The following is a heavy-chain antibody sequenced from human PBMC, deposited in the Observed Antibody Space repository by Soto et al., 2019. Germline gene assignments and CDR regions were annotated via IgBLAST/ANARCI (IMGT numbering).Heavy chain of an antibody. D-gene: IGHD3-10*01. V-gene: IGHV3-23*01. Sequence: EVQLLESGGGLVQPGGSLRLSCAASGFTFSSYAMSWVRQAPGKGLEWVSAISGSGGSTYYADSVKGRFTISRDNSKNTLLVKSNSRGAENRALFYCATLGTGSANYYNCGLDVWGQGTRVTVSS. CDR3: ATLGTGSANYYNCGLDV. CDR1: GFTFSSYA. CDR2: ISGSGGST. J-gene: IGHJ6*02.